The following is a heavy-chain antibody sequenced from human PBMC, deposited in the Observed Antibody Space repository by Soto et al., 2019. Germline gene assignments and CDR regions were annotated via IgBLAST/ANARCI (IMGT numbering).Heavy chain of an antibody. CDR3: ARSAITLFGVVSIPPHSCSAMDV. CDR2: IIPIFGIG. J-gene: IGHJ6*02. V-gene: IGHV1-69*01. CDR1: GGTFNRYA. D-gene: IGHD3-3*01. Sequence: QVQLVQSGAEVKKPGSSVKVSCKASGGTFNRYAISWVRQAPGQGLEWMGGIIPIFGIGNDAQRFQGRVTITADESTGTAYMELSSLRSEDTGVYYCARSAITLFGVVSIPPHSCSAMDVCGQGTTVTVSS.